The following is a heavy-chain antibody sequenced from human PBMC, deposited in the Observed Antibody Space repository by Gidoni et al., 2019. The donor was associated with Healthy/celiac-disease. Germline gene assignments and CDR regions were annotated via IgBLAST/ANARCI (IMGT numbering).Heavy chain of an antibody. J-gene: IGHJ6*02. CDR2: IYYSGST. CDR3: ARDPTGYYYDSSGPDDMDV. D-gene: IGHD3-22*01. CDR1: GGSISSGDYY. V-gene: IGHV4-30-4*08. Sequence: QVQLQESGPGLVKPSQTLSLTCTVSGGSISSGDYYWSWIRQPPGKGLEWIGSIYYSGSTYYNPALKSRVTISVDTSKNQFSLKLSSVTAADTAVYYCARDPTGYYYDSSGPDDMDVWGQGTTVTVSS.